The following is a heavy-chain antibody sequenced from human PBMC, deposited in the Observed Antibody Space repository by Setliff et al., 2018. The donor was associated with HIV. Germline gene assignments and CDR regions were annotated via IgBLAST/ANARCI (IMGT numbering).Heavy chain of an antibody. CDR2: IWPDDSDT. CDR1: GYSFTNYW. CDR3: ARLSKYYDFWTPNY. J-gene: IGHJ4*02. V-gene: IGHV5-51*01. D-gene: IGHD3-3*01. Sequence: PGESLKISCKGSGYSFTNYWIGWVRQMPGNGLEWVGLIWPDDSDTIYNPSFQGQVTLSADKSITTVYLQFNSLEALDTAIYYCARLSKYYDFWTPNYWGQGTLVTVSS.